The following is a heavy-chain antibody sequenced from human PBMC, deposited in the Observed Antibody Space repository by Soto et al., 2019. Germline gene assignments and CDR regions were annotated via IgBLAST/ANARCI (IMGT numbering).Heavy chain of an antibody. CDR2: IWYDGSNK. V-gene: IGHV3-33*01. D-gene: IGHD2-15*01. Sequence: QVQLVESGGGVVQPGRSLRLSCAASGFTFSSYGMHWVRQAPGKGLEWAAVIWYDGSNKYYAASVQGRVTISRDNSKNTLYLQMNSLRAEDTAVYYRASERVAATLHYYYYGFDVWGQGTTVTVSS. J-gene: IGHJ6*02. CDR3: ASERVAATLHYYYYGFDV. CDR1: GFTFSSYG.